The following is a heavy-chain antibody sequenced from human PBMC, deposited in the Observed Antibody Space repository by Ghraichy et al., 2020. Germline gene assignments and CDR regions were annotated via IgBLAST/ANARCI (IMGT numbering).Heavy chain of an antibody. CDR1: GGSISSYY. V-gene: IGHV4-59*01. CDR3: ARATAMVQGGWFDP. CDR2: IYYSGCT. Sequence: SETLSLTCTVSGGSISSYYWSWIRQPPGKGLEWIGYIYYSGCTNYNPSLKCRVTISVDTSNNQFSLKLSSVTAADTAVYYCARATAMVQGGWFDPWGQGTLVTVSS. J-gene: IGHJ5*02. D-gene: IGHD5-18*01.